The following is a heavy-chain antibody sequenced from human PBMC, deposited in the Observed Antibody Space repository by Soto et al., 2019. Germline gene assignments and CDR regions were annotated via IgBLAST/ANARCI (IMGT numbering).Heavy chain of an antibody. V-gene: IGHV1-69*02. CDR3: ARQNDAYSPFDY. D-gene: IGHD4-4*01. CDR2: IIPILDMA. Sequence: VQLVQSGAEVKKPGSSVKVSCKASGGTFSSYTISWVRQAPGQGLEWMGRIIPILDMADYAQKFQGRVTITADKSTSTAYMELSSLRSEDTAVYYCARQNDAYSPFDYWGQGTLLTVSS. CDR1: GGTFSSYT. J-gene: IGHJ4*02.